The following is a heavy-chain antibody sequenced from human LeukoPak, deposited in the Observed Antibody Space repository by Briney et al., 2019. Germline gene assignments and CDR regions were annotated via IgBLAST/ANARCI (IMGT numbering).Heavy chain of an antibody. CDR3: ASNMYSESYYLYPF. J-gene: IGHJ4*02. V-gene: IGHV3-7*01. Sequence: GGSLRLSCAASGFTFSSYWMTWVRQAPVKGLEWVANIKYDGSEKYYVDSVKGRFTISRDNAKKSLLLQMNSLRAEDTAMYYCASNMYSESYYLYPFWGQGTLVTVTS. CDR2: IKYDGSEK. CDR1: GFTFSSYW. D-gene: IGHD1-26*01.